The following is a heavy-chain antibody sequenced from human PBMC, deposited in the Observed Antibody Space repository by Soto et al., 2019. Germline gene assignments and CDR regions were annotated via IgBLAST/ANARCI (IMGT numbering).Heavy chain of an antibody. J-gene: IGHJ5*02. CDR1: GCTFTSYG. D-gene: IGHD3-22*01. V-gene: IGHV1-18*01. Sequence: ASVKVSCTASGCTFTSYGISWVRQAPGQGLEWTGWISAYNGNTNYAQKLQGRVTMTTDTSTSTAYMELRSLRSDDTAVYYCARGSYYYDSSGYYINWFDPWGQGTLVTVSS. CDR2: ISAYNGNT. CDR3: ARGSYYYDSSGYYINWFDP.